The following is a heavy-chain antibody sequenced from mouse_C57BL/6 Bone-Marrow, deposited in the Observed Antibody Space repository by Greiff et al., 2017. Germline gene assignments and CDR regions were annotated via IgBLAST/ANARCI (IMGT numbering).Heavy chain of an antibody. Sequence: VQLQQPGAELVKPGASVKMSCKTSGFTFTSYWMHWVQQRPGQGLEWIGAIYPGNSDTSYNQKFKGKAKLTAVTSASTAYMELSSLTNEDSAVYYCTRSFDGYYTWFAYWGQGTLVTVSA. J-gene: IGHJ3*01. D-gene: IGHD2-3*01. V-gene: IGHV1-5*01. CDR1: GFTFTSYW. CDR3: TRSFDGYYTWFAY. CDR2: IYPGNSDT.